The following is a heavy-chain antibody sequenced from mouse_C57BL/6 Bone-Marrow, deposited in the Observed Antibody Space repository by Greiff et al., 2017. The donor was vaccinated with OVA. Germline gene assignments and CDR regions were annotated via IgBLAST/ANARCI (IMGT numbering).Heavy chain of an antibody. D-gene: IGHD1-1*01. Sequence: EVKLVESGGGLVQSGRSLRLSCATSGFTFSDFYMEWVRQAPGKGLGWIAASRNKANDYTTEYSASVKVRFIVSRDTSQSILYLQMNALRAEDTASYYCGRDATNYYGSSSHWYFDVWGTGTTVTDS. V-gene: IGHV7-1*01. CDR3: GRDATNYYGSSSHWYFDV. CDR1: GFTFSDFY. J-gene: IGHJ1*03. CDR2: SRNKANDYTT.